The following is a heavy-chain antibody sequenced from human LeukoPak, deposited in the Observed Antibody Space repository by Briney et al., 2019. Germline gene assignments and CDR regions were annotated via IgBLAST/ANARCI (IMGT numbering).Heavy chain of an antibody. CDR2: ISAYNGNT. J-gene: IGHJ4*02. D-gene: IGHD3-22*01. CDR1: GYTFTSYG. CDR3: ARERETPLGEGYYESSGYYYYFDY. V-gene: IGHV1-18*01. Sequence: ASVKVSCKASGYTFTSYGISWVRQAPGQGLEWMGWISAYNGNTNFAQKLQDRVTMTTDTSTSTAYMELRSLRSDDTAVYYCARERETPLGEGYYESSGYYYYFDYWGQGTLVTVSS.